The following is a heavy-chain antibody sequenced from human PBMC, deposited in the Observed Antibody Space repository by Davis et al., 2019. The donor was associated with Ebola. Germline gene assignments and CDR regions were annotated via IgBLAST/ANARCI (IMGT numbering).Heavy chain of an antibody. J-gene: IGHJ5*02. CDR1: GFIFSSYP. D-gene: IGHD4-17*01. V-gene: IGHV3-23*01. Sequence: GESLKISCAASGFIFSSYPMSWVRQAPGKGLEWVSSISVRSIPYHADSVKGRFTISRDNSKTTLYLQMNSLRAEDTAVYYCAKVHPPTTATTGWLDPWGQGTLVTVSS. CDR2: ISVRSIP. CDR3: AKVHPPTTATTGWLDP.